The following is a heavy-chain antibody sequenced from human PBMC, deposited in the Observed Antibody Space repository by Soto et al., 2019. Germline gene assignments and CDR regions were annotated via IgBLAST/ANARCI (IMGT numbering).Heavy chain of an antibody. J-gene: IGHJ4*02. CDR3: ASGYPITGTAR. V-gene: IGHV4-34*01. CDR1: GGSFSGYY. D-gene: IGHD1-20*01. Sequence: TSETLSLTCAVYGGSFSGYYWSWIRQPPGKGLEWIGEINHSGSTNYNPSLKSRVTISIDTSKNQSSLKLSSVTAADTAVYYCASGYPITGTARWGQGTLVTVSS. CDR2: INHSGST.